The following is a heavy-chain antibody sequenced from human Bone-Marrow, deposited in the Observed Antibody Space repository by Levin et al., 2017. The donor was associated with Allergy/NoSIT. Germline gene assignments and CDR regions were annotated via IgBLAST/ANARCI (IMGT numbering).Heavy chain of an antibody. V-gene: IGHV4-4*07. Sequence: PGGSLRLSCTVSGGSISSYYWSWIRQPAGKGLEWIGRIYTSGSTNYNPSLKSRVTMSVDTSKNQFSLKLSSVTAADTAVYYCARDHGGSGPRWLQLSGYFDYWGQGTLVTVSS. CDR1: GGSISSYY. CDR2: IYTSGST. D-gene: IGHD5-24*01. CDR3: ARDHGGSGPRWLQLSGYFDY. J-gene: IGHJ4*02.